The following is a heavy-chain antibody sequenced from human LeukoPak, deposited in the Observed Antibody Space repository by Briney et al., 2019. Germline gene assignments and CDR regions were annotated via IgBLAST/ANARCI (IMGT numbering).Heavy chain of an antibody. CDR3: ARDYYGSD. CDR2: INSDGSST. CDR1: GFTFSNYW. V-gene: IGHV3-74*01. Sequence: GGSLRLSCAASGFTFSNYWMHWGRQAPGKGPVWVSRINSDGSSTTYADSVRGRFTISRDNAKNTLYLQMNTLIAEDTAVYYCARDYYGSDWGQGTLVTVSS. J-gene: IGHJ4*02. D-gene: IGHD3-10*01.